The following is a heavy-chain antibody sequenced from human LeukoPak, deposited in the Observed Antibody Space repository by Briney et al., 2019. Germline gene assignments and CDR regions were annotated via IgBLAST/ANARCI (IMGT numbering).Heavy chain of an antibody. CDR1: GFTFSDYY. J-gene: IGHJ3*01. V-gene: IGHV3-11*03. Sequence: GGSLRLSCAASGFTFSDYYMSWIRQAPGKGLEWVSYISSSSSYTNYADSVKGRFTISRDNAKNSLYLQMNSLRAEDTAVYYCARPNITSYYDSRGYDAFDVWGQGTMVTVSS. CDR2: ISSSSSYT. CDR3: ARPNITSYYDSRGYDAFDV. D-gene: IGHD3-22*01.